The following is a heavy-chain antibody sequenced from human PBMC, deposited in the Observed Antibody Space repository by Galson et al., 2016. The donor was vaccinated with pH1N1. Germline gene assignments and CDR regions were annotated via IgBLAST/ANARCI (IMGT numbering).Heavy chain of an antibody. D-gene: IGHD1-26*01. J-gene: IGHJ4*02. CDR1: GFTFVAFT. Sequence: FLRLSCAASGFTFVAFTMNGIRQAPGKGLEWVSSISGGSRNIHYADSVKGRVTISRENARNSLYLQLTNLRAEDTAVYYCVRDLTRRGSLPDYYFDSWGQGTLVTVSS. V-gene: IGHV3-48*04. CDR2: ISGGSRNI. CDR3: VRDLTRRGSLPDYYFDS.